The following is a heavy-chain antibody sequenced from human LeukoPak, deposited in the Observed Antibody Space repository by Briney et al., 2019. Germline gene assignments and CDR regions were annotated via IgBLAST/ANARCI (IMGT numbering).Heavy chain of an antibody. CDR3: ARDRREGYNDLFDY. CDR2: IYYGGST. CDR1: GGSISYYH. V-gene: IGHV4-59*01. Sequence: SETLSLTCTVSGGSISYYHWCWIRQPPGKGLEWIGYIYYGGSTKYNPSLKSRVTISLDTSKNQFSLKLSSVTAADTAVYYCARDRREGYNDLFDYWGQGTLVTVSS. J-gene: IGHJ4*02. D-gene: IGHD5-24*01.